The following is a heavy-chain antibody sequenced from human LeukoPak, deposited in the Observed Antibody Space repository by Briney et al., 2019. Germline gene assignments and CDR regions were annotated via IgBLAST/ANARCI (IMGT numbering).Heavy chain of an antibody. CDR3: ARMYSGTYGGIDY. V-gene: IGHV4-4*07. CDR2: IYSSGST. CDR1: GGSISSYY. Sequence: PSETLSLTCTVSGGSISSYYWSWIRQPAGEGLEWIGRIYSSGSTNYNPSLRSRVTLSVATSKNQFPLKLSSVTAADTAVYYCARMYSGTYGGIDYWGQGTLVTVSS. D-gene: IGHD1-26*01. J-gene: IGHJ4*02.